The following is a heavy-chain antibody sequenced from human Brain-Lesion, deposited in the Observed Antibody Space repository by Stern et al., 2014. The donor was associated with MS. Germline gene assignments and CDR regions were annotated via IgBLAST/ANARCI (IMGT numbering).Heavy chain of an antibody. D-gene: IGHD3-3*01. CDR1: GYTLTELS. V-gene: IGHV1-24*01. Sequence: VQLLQPGASVKVSCKVSGYTLTELSMHWVRQAPGKGLEWMGGFDPEDGETIYAQKFQGRVTMTEDTSTDTAYMELSSLRSEDTAVYYCATDRDDFRSGYSAPTKGYGLDVWGQGTMVTVTS. CDR3: ATDRDDFRSGYSAPTKGYGLDV. CDR2: FDPEDGET. J-gene: IGHJ6*02.